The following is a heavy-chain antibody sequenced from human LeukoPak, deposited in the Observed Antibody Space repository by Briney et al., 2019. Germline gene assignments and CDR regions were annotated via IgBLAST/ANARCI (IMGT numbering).Heavy chain of an antibody. CDR3: ARWISGSYFWFDP. CDR1: GGTFSSYA. CDR2: TIPIFGTA. D-gene: IGHD1-26*01. J-gene: IGHJ5*02. Sequence: GASVKVSCKASGGTFSSYAISWVRQAPGQGLEWMGGTIPIFGTANYAQKFQGRVTITADESTSTAYMELSSLRSEDTAVYYCARWISGSYFWFDPWGQGTLVTVSS. V-gene: IGHV1-69*13.